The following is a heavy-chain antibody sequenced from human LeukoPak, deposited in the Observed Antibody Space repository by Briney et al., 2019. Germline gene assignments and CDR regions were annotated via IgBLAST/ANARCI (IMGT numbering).Heavy chain of an antibody. Sequence: GGSLRLSCAASGFTFSNYWLHWVRQTPGKGLMWVSRIDPSGSGTNYADSVKGRFTISRDDADNTLYLQMNSLRAEDTAVYYCTKDTFGAEDYWAQGTLVTVSS. V-gene: IGHV3-74*01. CDR3: TKDTFGAEDY. CDR2: IDPSGSGT. D-gene: IGHD3-10*01. J-gene: IGHJ4*02. CDR1: GFTFSNYW.